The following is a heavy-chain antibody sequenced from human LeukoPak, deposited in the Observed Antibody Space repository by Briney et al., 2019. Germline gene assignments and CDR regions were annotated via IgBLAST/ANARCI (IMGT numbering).Heavy chain of an antibody. D-gene: IGHD1-26*01. J-gene: IGHJ4*02. CDR3: AKAHFGVGATHYFES. CDR1: EFSVGSNY. Sequence: PGGSLRLSCAASEFSVGSNYMTWVRQAPGKGLEWVSLIYSGGSTYYADSVKGRFTISRDNSKNTLYLQMNSLRTEDTAVYYCAKAHFGVGATHYFESWGQGTLVTVSS. CDR2: IYSGGST. V-gene: IGHV3-66*01.